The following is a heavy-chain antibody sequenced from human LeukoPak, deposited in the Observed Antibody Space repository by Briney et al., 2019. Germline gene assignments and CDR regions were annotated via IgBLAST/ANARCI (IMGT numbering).Heavy chain of an antibody. J-gene: IGHJ4*02. D-gene: IGHD3-22*01. CDR3: AKDPRKYYYDSSGYYYYFDY. CDR2: ISGSGGST. V-gene: IGHV3-23*01. CDR1: GFTFSSYG. Sequence: GGSLRLSCAASGFTFSSYGMSWVRQAPGKGLEWVSAISGSGGSTYYADSVKGRFTISRDNSKNTLYLQMNSLRAEDTAVYYCAKDPRKYYYDSSGYYYYFDYWGQGTLVTVSS.